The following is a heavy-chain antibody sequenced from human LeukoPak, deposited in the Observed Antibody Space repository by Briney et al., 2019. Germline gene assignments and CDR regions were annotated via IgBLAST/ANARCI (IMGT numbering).Heavy chain of an antibody. Sequence: GESLQISCKGSGSSFTSYWIGWVRPMPGKGLEWMGIIYPGDSDTRYSPSFQGQVTISADKSISTAYLQWSSLKASDTAMYYCARHQGAITVLYYFDYWGQGTLVTVSS. D-gene: IGHD1-20*01. V-gene: IGHV5-51*01. CDR3: ARHQGAITVLYYFDY. CDR1: GSSFTSYW. CDR2: IYPGDSDT. J-gene: IGHJ4*02.